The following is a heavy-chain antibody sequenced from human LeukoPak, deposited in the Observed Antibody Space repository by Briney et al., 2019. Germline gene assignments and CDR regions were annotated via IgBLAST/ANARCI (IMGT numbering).Heavy chain of an antibody. CDR3: ARAFSMSGGLYAFDI. CDR1: GGSISSYY. J-gene: IGHJ3*02. V-gene: IGHV4-4*07. CDR2: IYTSGST. D-gene: IGHD2/OR15-2a*01. Sequence: PSETLSLTCTVSGGSISSYYWSWIRQPAGKGLEWIGRIYTSGSTNYNPSLKSRVTMSVDTSKNQFSLKLSSATAADTAVYYCARAFSMSGGLYAFDIWGQGTMATVSS.